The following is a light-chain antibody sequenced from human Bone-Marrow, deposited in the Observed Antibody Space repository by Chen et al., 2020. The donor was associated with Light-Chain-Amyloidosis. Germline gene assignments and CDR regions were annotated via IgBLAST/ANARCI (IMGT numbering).Light chain of an antibody. V-gene: IGKV3-20*01. CDR2: GAS. CDR1: QSVSSSC. Sequence: IVFSQSPGTLSVSPGERATLSCRASQSVSSSCLAWYQQKPGQAPRLLIYGASSRATGIPDRFSGSGSGTDFTLTISRLEPEDFAVYYCQQYGSSPRTFGQGTKLEIK. CDR3: QQYGSSPRT. J-gene: IGKJ2*01.